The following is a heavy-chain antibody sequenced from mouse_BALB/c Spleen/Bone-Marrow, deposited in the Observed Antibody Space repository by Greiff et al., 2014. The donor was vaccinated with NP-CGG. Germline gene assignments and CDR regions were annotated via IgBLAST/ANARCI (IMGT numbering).Heavy chain of an antibody. D-gene: IGHD2-4*01. J-gene: IGHJ3*01. CDR2: ISSGGSYT. V-gene: IGHV5-6*01. CDR1: GFTFSSYG. CDR3: ARPYDFGAWFAY. Sequence: EVQRVESGGDLVKPGGSLKLSCAASGFTFSSYGMSWVRQTPDKRLEWVATISSGGSYTYYPDSVKGRFTISRDNAKNTLYLQISSLKSEDTAMYYCARPYDFGAWFAYWGQGTLVTVSA.